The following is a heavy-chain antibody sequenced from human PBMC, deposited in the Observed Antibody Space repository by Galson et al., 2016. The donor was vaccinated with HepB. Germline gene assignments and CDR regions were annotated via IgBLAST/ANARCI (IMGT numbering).Heavy chain of an antibody. CDR1: GASISSFY. CDR3: ARITNGNTAHDAFDI. V-gene: IGHV4-59*01. CDR2: GYYIGST. D-gene: IGHD1-1*01. Sequence: ETLSLTCSVSGASISSFYWSWIRQPPGTGLEWIGYGYYIGSTTYNPSLKSRVTISVDTSKNQISLNVTSATAADTAMYYCARITNGNTAHDAFDIWGQGTKVTVSS. J-gene: IGHJ3*02.